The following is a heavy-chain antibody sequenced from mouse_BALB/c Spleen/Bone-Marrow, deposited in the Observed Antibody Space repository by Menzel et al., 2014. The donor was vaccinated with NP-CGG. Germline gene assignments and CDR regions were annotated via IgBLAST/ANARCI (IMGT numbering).Heavy chain of an antibody. CDR1: GFNIKDTY. V-gene: IGHV14-3*02. CDR3: ATYYRYDRRFAY. CDR2: IDPANGNT. Sequence: EVMLVESGAELVKPGASVKLSCTASGFNIKDTYMHWVKQRPEQGLEWIGRIDPANGNTKYDPKFQGKATTTADTSSNTAYLQLSSLTSEDTAVYYCATYYRYDRRFAYWGQGTLVTVSA. J-gene: IGHJ3*01. D-gene: IGHD2-14*01.